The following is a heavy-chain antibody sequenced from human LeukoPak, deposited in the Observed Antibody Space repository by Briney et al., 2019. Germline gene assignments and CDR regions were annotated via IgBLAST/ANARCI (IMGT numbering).Heavy chain of an antibody. V-gene: IGHV4-59*01. CDR1: GGSISSYY. CDR3: ARLYGDYVPLIDY. J-gene: IGHJ4*02. CDR2: IYYSGST. D-gene: IGHD4-17*01. Sequence: SETLSLTCTVSGGSISSYYWSWIRQPPGKGLEWIGYIYYSGSTNYNPSLKSRVTISVDTSQNQFSLKLSSVTAADTAVYYCARLYGDYVPLIDYWGQGTLVTVSS.